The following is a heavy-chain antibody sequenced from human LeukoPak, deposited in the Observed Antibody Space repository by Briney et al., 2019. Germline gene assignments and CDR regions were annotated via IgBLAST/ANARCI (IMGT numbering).Heavy chain of an antibody. CDR2: IYTSGST. CDR3: ARDSITIPYYYYYMDV. D-gene: IGHD3-3*01. Sequence: SQTLSLTCTVSGSSISSGSYYWSWIRQPAGKGLEWIGRIYTSGSTNYNPSLKSRVTISVDTSKNQFSLKLSSVTAADTAVYYCARDSITIPYYYYYMDVWGKGTTVTVSS. CDR1: GSSISSGSYY. J-gene: IGHJ6*03. V-gene: IGHV4-61*02.